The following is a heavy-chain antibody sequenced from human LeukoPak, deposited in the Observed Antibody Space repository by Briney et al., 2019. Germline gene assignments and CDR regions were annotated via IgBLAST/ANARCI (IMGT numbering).Heavy chain of an antibody. CDR2: IYRGGDT. Sequence: PGGSLRLSCAASGLTVGSKYMGRVRQAPGKGLEWVSVIYRGGDTYYADSVRGRFTVSRDISQNTLYLQMNRLRVEDTAVYYCATRPDDNDFPYFDFWGQGTLVLVSS. D-gene: IGHD3-3*01. V-gene: IGHV3-66*01. J-gene: IGHJ4*02. CDR3: ATRPDDNDFPYFDF. CDR1: GLTVGSKY.